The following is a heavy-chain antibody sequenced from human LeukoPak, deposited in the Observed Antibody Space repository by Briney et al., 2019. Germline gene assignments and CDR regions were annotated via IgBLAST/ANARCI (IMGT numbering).Heavy chain of an antibody. J-gene: IGHJ4*02. D-gene: IGHD2-2*01. CDR1: GYTFTSYY. V-gene: IGHV1-46*01. Sequence: ASVKVSCKASGYTFTSYYMHWVRQAPGQGLEWMGIINPSGGSTSYAQKFQGRVTMTRDTSTSTVYMGLSSLRSEDTAVYYCARDVSTSGVPAATYYWGQGTLVTVSS. CDR3: ARDVSTSGVPAATYY. CDR2: INPSGGST.